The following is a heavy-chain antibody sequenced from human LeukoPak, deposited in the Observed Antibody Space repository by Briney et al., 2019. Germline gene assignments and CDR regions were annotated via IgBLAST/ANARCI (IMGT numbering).Heavy chain of an antibody. D-gene: IGHD6-19*01. CDR2: INPSGGST. V-gene: IGHV1-46*01. CDR1: GYTFSTNY. CDR3: ARDRSSGWLSD. Sequence: GASVKVSCKASGYTFSTNYMHWVRQAPGQGLEWMGKINPSGGSTSSAQKFQGRLTMTMDTSTSTGYMELSSLSSEDTAVYYCARDRSSGWLSDWGQGTLVTVSS. J-gene: IGHJ4*02.